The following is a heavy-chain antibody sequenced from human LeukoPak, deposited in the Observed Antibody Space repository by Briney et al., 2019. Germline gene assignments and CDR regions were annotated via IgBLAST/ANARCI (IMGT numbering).Heavy chain of an antibody. CDR2: INPSGGST. D-gene: IGHD3-3*01. V-gene: IGHV1-46*01. CDR1: GYTFTSYY. CDR3: ASSSRAGWLLYDYAFDY. J-gene: IGHJ4*02. Sequence: ASVKVSCKASGYTFTSYYMHWVLQAPGQGLEWMGIINPSGGSTSYAQKFQGRVTMTRDTSTSTVYMELSSLRSEDTAVYHCASSSRAGWLLYDYAFDYWGQGTLVTVSS.